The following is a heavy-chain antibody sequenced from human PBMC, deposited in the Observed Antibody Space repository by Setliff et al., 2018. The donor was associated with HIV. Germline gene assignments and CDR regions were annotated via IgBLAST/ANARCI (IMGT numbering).Heavy chain of an antibody. D-gene: IGHD5-18*01. Sequence: KPSETLSLTCTVSGGSISSGGYYWSWIRQHPGKGLEWIGYIYYSGSTYYSPSLESRVAMSVDTSKRQFSLEVSSVTAADTAVYYCARTRGYSYGTLAGFDYWGRGSLVTVSS. CDR2: IYYSGST. J-gene: IGHJ4*01. CDR3: ARTRGYSYGTLAGFDY. V-gene: IGHV4-61*08. CDR1: GGSISSGGYY.